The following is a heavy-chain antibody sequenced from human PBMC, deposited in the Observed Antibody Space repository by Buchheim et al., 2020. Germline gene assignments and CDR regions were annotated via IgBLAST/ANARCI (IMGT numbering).Heavy chain of an antibody. V-gene: IGHV4-59*01. CDR1: GGSISSYY. J-gene: IGHJ4*02. D-gene: IGHD3-3*01. CDR3: ASAYYDFWSGYSPFDY. CDR2: IYYSGST. Sequence: QVQLQESGPGLVKPSETLSLTCTVSGGSISSYYWSWIRQPPGKGLEWIGYIYYSGSTNYNPSLKSRVTISVDTSKNPFPLELSSVTAADTAVYYCASAYYDFWSGYSPFDYWGQGTL.